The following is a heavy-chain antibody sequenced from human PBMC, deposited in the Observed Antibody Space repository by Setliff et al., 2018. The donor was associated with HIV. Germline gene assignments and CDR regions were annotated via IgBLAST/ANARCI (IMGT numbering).Heavy chain of an antibody. CDR2: NNHSESA. CDR3: ARSYNGVSYT. D-gene: IGHD2-8*01. V-gene: IGHV4-34*01. J-gene: IGHJ5*02. Sequence: SETLSLTCAVYGGSFTDYFWTWIRQSPGKGLEWIGENNHSESANYNPSLKSRVTISIDTSKKQFSLGLRSVTGADTAVYYCARSYNGVSYTWGQGVLVTVSS. CDR1: GGSFTDYF.